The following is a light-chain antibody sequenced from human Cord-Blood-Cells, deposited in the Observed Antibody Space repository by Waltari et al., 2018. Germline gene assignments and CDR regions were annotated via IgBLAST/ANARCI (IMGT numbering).Light chain of an antibody. CDR2: KAS. J-gene: IGKJ1*01. Sequence: DIQITHSPSTLSAPVGDRVTITCRASQSISSWLAWYPQKPGKAPKLLTYKASSLESGVPSRFSGSGSGTEFTRTISSLQPDDFATYYCQQYNSYAWTFGQGTKVEIK. CDR3: QQYNSYAWT. V-gene: IGKV1-5*03. CDR1: QSISSW.